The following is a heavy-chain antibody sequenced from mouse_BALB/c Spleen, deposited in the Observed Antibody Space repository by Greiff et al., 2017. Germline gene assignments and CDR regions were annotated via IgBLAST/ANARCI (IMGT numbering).Heavy chain of an antibody. CDR2: ISYSGST. Sequence: EVHLVESGPGLVKPSQSLSLTCTVTGYSITSDYAWNWIRQFPGNKLEWMGYISYSGSTSYNPSLKSRISITRDTSKNQFFLQLNSVTTEDTATYYCARDYRYDGGGLFDYWGQGTTLTVSS. J-gene: IGHJ2*01. CDR3: ARDYRYDGGGLFDY. V-gene: IGHV3-2*02. CDR1: GYSITSDYA. D-gene: IGHD2-14*01.